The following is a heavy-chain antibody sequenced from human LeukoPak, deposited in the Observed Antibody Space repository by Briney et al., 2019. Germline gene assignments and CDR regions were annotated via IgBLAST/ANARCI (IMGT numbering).Heavy chain of an antibody. CDR2: INHSGST. V-gene: IGHV4-34*01. CDR1: GGSFSGYY. Sequence: PSETLSLTCAVYGGSFSGYYWSWIRQPPGKGLEWIGEINHSGSTNYNPSLKSRVTISVDTSKNQFSLKLSSVTAADTAVYYCARIGGYSSGWYGSRRRYYYYYMDVWGKGTTVTISS. D-gene: IGHD6-19*01. J-gene: IGHJ6*03. CDR3: ARIGGYSSGWYGSRRRYYYYYMDV.